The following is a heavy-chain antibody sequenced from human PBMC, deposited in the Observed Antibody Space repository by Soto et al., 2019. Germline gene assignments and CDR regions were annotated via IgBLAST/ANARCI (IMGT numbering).Heavy chain of an antibody. CDR2: ISYDGSNK. CDR1: GFTFSSYG. Sequence: GGSLRLSCAASGFTFSSYGMHWVRQAPGKGLEWVAVISYDGSNKYYADSVKGRFTISRDNSKNTLYLQMNSLRAEDTAVYYCAKDGHPIVGVPAAPDYWGQGTLVTVSS. V-gene: IGHV3-30*18. CDR3: AKDGHPIVGVPAAPDY. D-gene: IGHD2-2*01. J-gene: IGHJ4*02.